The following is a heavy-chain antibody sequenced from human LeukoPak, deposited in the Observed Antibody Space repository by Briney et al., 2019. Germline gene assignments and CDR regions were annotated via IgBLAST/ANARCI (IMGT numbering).Heavy chain of an antibody. D-gene: IGHD3-3*01. J-gene: IGHJ6*02. V-gene: IGHV3-30-3*01. CDR1: GFTFSSYA. CDR2: ISYDGSNK. CDR3: ARDAIFGVVIPLYGMDV. Sequence: GGSLRLSCAASGFTFSSYAMHWVRQAPGKGLEWVAVISYDGSNKYYADSVKGQFTISRDNSKNTLYLQMNSLRAEDTAVYYCARDAIFGVVIPLYGMDVWGQGTTVTVSS.